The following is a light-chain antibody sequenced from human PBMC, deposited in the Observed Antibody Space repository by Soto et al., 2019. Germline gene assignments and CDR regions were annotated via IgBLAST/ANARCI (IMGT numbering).Light chain of an antibody. V-gene: IGKV3-20*01. CDR2: GAS. CDR1: RGVSNNY. CDR3: QQYISSPLT. Sequence: EIVMTQSPGTLSFSPGERSSLSCRASRGVSNNYLAWYQQKPGQAPRLVIYGASSRATGIPERFSASGSGTDFTLTISRLEPEDFAVYYCQQYISSPLTFGQGTKVDIK. J-gene: IGKJ1*01.